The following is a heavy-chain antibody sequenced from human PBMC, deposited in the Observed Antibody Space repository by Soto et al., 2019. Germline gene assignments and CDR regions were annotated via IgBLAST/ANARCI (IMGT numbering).Heavy chain of an antibody. Sequence: QVQVQESGPGLVKPSETLSLTCTISGDPITTDFWTWIRQPSGKGLEWIARISSNGIDYNPSLHIRVTVSADKPKNQSSLRLTSVTAADTAVYYCARWSRRLGGWGIDPWGQGTLVTVSS. J-gene: IGHJ5*02. CDR3: ARWSRRLGGWGIDP. V-gene: IGHV4-4*07. D-gene: IGHD3-16*01. CDR1: GDPITTDF. CDR2: ISSNGI.